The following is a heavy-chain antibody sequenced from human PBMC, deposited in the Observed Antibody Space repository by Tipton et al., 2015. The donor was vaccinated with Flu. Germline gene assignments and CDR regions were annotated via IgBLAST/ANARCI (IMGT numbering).Heavy chain of an antibody. Sequence: TLSLTCTVSGGSISSGSYYWSWIRQPAGKGLEWIGRIYTSGSTNYNPPLKSRVTISVDTSKNQFSLKLSSVTAADTAVYYCARGRAVAGFRGFDYWGQGTLVTASS. D-gene: IGHD6-19*01. V-gene: IGHV4-61*02. CDR3: ARGRAVAGFRGFDY. J-gene: IGHJ4*02. CDR1: GGSISSGSYY. CDR2: IYTSGST.